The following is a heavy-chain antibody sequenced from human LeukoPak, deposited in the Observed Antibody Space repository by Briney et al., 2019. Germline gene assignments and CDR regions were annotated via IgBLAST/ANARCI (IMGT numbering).Heavy chain of an antibody. CDR3: AGVYCSSTSCYPFDAFDI. D-gene: IGHD2-2*01. V-gene: IGHV3-23*01. CDR2: ISGSGGST. CDR1: GFTFSSYA. J-gene: IGHJ3*02. Sequence: GGSLRLSCAASGFTFSSYAMSWVRQAPGKGLEWVSAISGSGGSTYYADSVKGRFTISRDNSKNTPYLQMNSLRAEDTAVYYCAGVYCSSTSCYPFDAFDIWGQGTMVTVSS.